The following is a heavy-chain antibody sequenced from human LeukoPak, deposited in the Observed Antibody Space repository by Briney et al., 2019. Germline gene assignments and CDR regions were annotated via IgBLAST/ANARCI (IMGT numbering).Heavy chain of an antibody. CDR1: GGSLSGYY. Sequence: SETLSLTCAVYGGSLSGYYWSWIRQPPGKGLEWIGEINHSGSTNYNPSLKSRVTISVDTSKNQFSLKLSSVTAADTAVYDCARGAAAGYWGQGTLVTVSS. D-gene: IGHD6-13*01. CDR2: INHSGST. J-gene: IGHJ4*02. V-gene: IGHV4-34*01. CDR3: ARGAAAGY.